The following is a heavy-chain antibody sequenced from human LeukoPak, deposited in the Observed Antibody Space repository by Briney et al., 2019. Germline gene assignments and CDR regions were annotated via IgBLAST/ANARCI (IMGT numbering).Heavy chain of an antibody. J-gene: IGHJ4*02. CDR1: KFTFSHYG. CDR3: ARWIFGVPFDY. Sequence: GGSLRLSCTASKFTFSHYGMQWVRQAPGKGLEWVAVISSYGSIKVYADSVKGRFTFSRDNPINTVDLQMNSLRAEDTAVYYCARWIFGVPFDYWGQGTLVTVSS. D-gene: IGHD3-3*01. CDR2: ISSYGSIK. V-gene: IGHV3-30*03.